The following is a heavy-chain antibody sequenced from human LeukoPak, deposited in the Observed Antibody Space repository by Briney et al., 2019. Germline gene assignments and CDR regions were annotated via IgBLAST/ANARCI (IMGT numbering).Heavy chain of an antibody. J-gene: IGHJ4*02. CDR1: GFTLSVYY. V-gene: IGHV3-11*01. CDR2: IGRSASAI. CDR3: AKDRPYSSSWYGAGDY. Sequence: GGSLRLSCAASGFTLSVYYMSWVRQAPGKGLEWVSYIGRSASAIYYADSVRGRFTISRDNSKNTLYLQMNSLRAEDTAVYYCAKDRPYSSSWYGAGDYWGQGTLVTVSS. D-gene: IGHD6-13*01.